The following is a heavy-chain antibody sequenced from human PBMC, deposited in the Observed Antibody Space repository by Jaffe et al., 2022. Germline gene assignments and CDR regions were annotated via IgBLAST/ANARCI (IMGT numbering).Heavy chain of an antibody. J-gene: IGHJ4*02. V-gene: IGHV3-7*01. D-gene: IGHD6-19*01. CDR1: DFTFTDFW. CDR3: ARGRFVSGWYPDYFDY. Sequence: EVQLVESGGGLVQPGGSLRLSCAASDFTFTDFWMTWVRQTPGKGLEWVANIKQDGTDTYYMDSVKGRFTISRDNAKNSLYLQMNSLRAEDTAMYYCARGRFVSGWYPDYFDYWGQGALVSVSS. CDR2: IKQDGTDT.